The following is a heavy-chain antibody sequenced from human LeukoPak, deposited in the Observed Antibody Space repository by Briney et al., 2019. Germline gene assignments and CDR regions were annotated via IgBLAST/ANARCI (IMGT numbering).Heavy chain of an antibody. J-gene: IGHJ4*02. CDR2: VDYSGST. V-gene: IGHV4-61*01. CDR3: AREMGAVARKGNYFDY. D-gene: IGHD6-19*01. Sequence: SETLSLTCIVSGGSISSGTYYWSWIRQPPGKGLEWIGYVDYSGSTNYNPSLKSRVRISVDTSKKQLSLQLSSVTPADTAVYYCAREMGAVARKGNYFDYWGQGTLVTVSS. CDR1: GGSISSGTYY.